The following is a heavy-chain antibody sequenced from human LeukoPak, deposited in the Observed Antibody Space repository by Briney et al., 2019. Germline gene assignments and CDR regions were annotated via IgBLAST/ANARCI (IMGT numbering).Heavy chain of an antibody. CDR3: AKDPEF. CDR1: GFTFSSQA. V-gene: IGHV3-23*01. D-gene: IGHD3-10*01. Sequence: GGSLRLSCVVSGFTFSSQAMSWVRQAPGKGLEWIAGISESGDVTFHVDSVKGRFTISRDNSRNTLFLQMVSLRVEDTAVYYCAKDPEFWGQGTLVTVSS. CDR2: ISESGDVT. J-gene: IGHJ4*02.